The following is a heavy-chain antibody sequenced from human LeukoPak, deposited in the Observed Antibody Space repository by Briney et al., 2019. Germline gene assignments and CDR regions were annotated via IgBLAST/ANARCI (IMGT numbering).Heavy chain of an antibody. CDR1: GYTFTSYD. CDR2: MNPNSGNT. D-gene: IGHD3-22*01. CDR3: ARGEAYYYDSSGYYSISRWFDP. V-gene: IGHV1-8*01. J-gene: IGHJ5*02. Sequence: APVKVSCKASGYTFTSYDINWVRQATGQGLEWMGWMNPNSGNTGYAQKFQGRVTMTRNTSISTAYMELSSLRSEDTAVYYCARGEAYYYDSSGYYSISRWFDPWGQGTLVTVSS.